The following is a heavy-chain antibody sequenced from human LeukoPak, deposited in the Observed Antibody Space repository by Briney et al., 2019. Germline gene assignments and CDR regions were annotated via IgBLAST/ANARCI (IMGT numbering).Heavy chain of an antibody. D-gene: IGHD1-1*01. V-gene: IGHV1-69*04. CDR2: IIPILGLA. J-gene: IGHJ6*02. CDR1: GGTFSNYA. Sequence: GASVKVSCKASGGTFSNYAFSWVRQAPGQGLEWMGRIIPILGLANCAQKFQGRVTITADKSTSTAYMELSSLRFEDTAVYYCARPAHDQDYYGMDVWGQGTTVTVSS. CDR3: ARPAHDQDYYGMDV.